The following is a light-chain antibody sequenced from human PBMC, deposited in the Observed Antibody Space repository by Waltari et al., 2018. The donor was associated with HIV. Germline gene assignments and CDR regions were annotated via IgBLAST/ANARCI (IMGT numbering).Light chain of an antibody. CDR1: STNLGSNI. Sequence: QSLLTQPPSVSGTPGQHVTIPCSGSSTNLGSNIVNWYQQVPEAAPKLLIYSNDQRPSGVPDRFSGSKSGTSASLAISGLQSADEADYYCAAWDDSLNGMFGGGTKLTV. J-gene: IGLJ3*02. V-gene: IGLV1-44*01. CDR2: SND. CDR3: AAWDDSLNGM.